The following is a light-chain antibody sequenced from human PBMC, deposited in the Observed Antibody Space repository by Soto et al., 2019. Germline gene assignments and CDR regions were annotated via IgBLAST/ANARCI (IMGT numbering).Light chain of an antibody. J-gene: IGKJ5*01. V-gene: IGKV3D-20*02. CDR3: QQRSNWPSIT. CDR2: GAS. CDR1: QAVTRSD. Sequence: EIVLTQSPGTLSLSPGERATLSCRASQAVTRSDLAWYQQKPGQAPRLLIYGASTRATGIPARFSGSGSGTDFTLTISSLEAEDSAVYYCQQRSNWPSITFGQGTRLEIK.